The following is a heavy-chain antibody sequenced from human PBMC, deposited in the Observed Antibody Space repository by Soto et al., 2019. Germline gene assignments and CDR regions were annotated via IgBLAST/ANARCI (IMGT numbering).Heavy chain of an antibody. D-gene: IGHD2-21*01. Sequence: PGGSLRLSCAASGFTFSSYAMHWVRQAPGKGLEWVAVISYDGSNKYYADSVKGRFTISRDNSKNTLYLQMNSLRAEDTAVYYCAVPMGGDDNGDFYFEYWGHGTLVTVSS. V-gene: IGHV3-30-3*01. J-gene: IGHJ4*01. CDR2: ISYDGSNK. CDR3: AVPMGGDDNGDFYFEY. CDR1: GFTFSSYA.